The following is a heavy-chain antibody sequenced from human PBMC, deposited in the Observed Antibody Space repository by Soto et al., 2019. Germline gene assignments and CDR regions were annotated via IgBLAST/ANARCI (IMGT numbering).Heavy chain of an antibody. J-gene: IGHJ4*02. CDR1: GGYVSSSGNY. CDR2: IYYSGST. CDR3: ARHYAVVLYHFDY. D-gene: IGHD2-15*01. Sequence: SQTLSLTCTVSGGYVSSSGNYRGWISQPPGKGLEWIGSIYYSGSTYYNPSLKSRVTTSVDTSKNQFSLELSSVTAADTAVYYCARHYAVVLYHFDYWGLGTLVTVSS. V-gene: IGHV4-39*01.